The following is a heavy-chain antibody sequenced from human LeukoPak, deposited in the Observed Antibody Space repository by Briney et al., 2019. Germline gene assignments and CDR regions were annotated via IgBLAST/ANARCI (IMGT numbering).Heavy chain of an antibody. Sequence: SETLSLTCAVYGGSFSGYYWSWIRQPPGKGLEWIGEINHSGSTNYNPSLKSRVTISVDTSKNQLSLKLSSVTAADTAVYYCARVPAHCSGGSCYSRAFDIWGQGTMVTVSS. J-gene: IGHJ3*02. CDR1: GGSFSGYY. V-gene: IGHV4-34*01. D-gene: IGHD2-15*01. CDR2: INHSGST. CDR3: ARVPAHCSGGSCYSRAFDI.